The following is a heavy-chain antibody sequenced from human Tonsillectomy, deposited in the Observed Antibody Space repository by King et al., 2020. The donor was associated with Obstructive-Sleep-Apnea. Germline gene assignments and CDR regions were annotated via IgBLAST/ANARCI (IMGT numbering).Heavy chain of an antibody. V-gene: IGHV4-4*02. CDR1: GGSISSTNW. D-gene: IGHD1-26*01. Sequence: QLQESGPGLVKPSGTLSLTCAVSGGSISSTNWWSWVRQPPGKGLEGIGEIYHSGSTNYNPSLKSRVTISVDKSKNQFSLKLSSVTAADTAVYYCARDFRHSGSLTFDHWGQGTLVTVSS. J-gene: IGHJ4*02. CDR2: IYHSGST. CDR3: ARDFRHSGSLTFDH.